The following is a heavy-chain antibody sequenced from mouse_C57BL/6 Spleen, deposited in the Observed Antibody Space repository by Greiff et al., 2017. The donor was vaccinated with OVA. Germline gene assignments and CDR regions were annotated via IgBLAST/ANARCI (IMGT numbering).Heavy chain of an antibody. CDR1: GYTFTSYW. V-gene: IGHV1-53*01. J-gene: IGHJ3*01. CDR3: ARSGAAQAWFAY. Sequence: QVQLKQPGTELVKPGASVKLSCKASGYTFTSYWMHWVKQRPGQGLEWIGNINPSNGGTNYNEKFKSKATLTVDKSSSTAYMQLSSLTSEDSAFYYCARSGAAQAWFAYWGQGTLVTVSA. D-gene: IGHD6-1*01. CDR2: INPSNGGT.